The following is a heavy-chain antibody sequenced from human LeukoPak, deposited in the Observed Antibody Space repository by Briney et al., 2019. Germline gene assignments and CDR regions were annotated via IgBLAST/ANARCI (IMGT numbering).Heavy chain of an antibody. Sequence: ASVKVSCKASGYTFTGYYMHWVRQAPGQGLEWMGWINPNSGGTNYAQKFQGRVTMTRDTSISTAYMELSRLRSDDTAVYYCARPGYSSGWTPSAFDYWGQGTLVTVSS. CDR1: GYTFTGYY. V-gene: IGHV1-2*02. CDR3: ARPGYSSGWTPSAFDY. CDR2: INPNSGGT. D-gene: IGHD6-19*01. J-gene: IGHJ4*02.